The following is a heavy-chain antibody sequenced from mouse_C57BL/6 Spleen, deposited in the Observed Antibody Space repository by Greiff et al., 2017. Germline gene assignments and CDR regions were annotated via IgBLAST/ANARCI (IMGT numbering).Heavy chain of an antibody. CDR2: IRNKANGYTT. V-gene: IGHV7-3*01. J-gene: IGHJ4*01. D-gene: IGHD1-1*02. CDR1: GFTFTDYY. Sequence: EVQVVESGGGLVQPGGSLSLSCAASGFTFTDYYMSWVRQPPGKALEWLGFIRNKANGYTTEYSASVKGRFTISRDNSQSILYLQMNALRAEDSATYYCASSQWSSAMDYWGQGPSVTVSS. CDR3: ASSQWSSAMDY.